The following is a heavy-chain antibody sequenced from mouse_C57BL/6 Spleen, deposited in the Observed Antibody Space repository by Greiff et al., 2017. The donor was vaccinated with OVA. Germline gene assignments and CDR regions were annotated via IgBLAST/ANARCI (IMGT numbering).Heavy chain of an antibody. Sequence: VQLPQPGPELVTPGASVPLSCKASGYTFPRSWMPWVPQRPGRGREWIGRIERNSGGTKYNEKFKSKATLTVDKPSSTAYMQLSSLTSEDSAVYYCARSKGLTLDYWGQGTTRTVSS. V-gene: IGHV1-72*01. D-gene: IGHD4-1*01. CDR1: GYTFPRSW. CDR2: IERNSGGT. J-gene: IGHJ2*01. CDR3: ARSKGLTLDY.